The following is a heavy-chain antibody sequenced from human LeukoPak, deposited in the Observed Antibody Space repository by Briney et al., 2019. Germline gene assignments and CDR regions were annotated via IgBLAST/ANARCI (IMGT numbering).Heavy chain of an antibody. CDR1: DGSFNAYS. CDR3: AISGWSYQKGSDS. J-gene: IGHJ4*02. V-gene: IGHV4-34*01. D-gene: IGHD1-14*01. CDR2: VNNSGST. Sequence: SETLSLTCAASDGSFNAYSWSWIRHSPGKGLDWFGEVNNSGSTNYTPPISGRITSAAESSKRHSSLVRSSVAAADTSVYYCAISGWSYQKGSDSWGQGTLVTVSS.